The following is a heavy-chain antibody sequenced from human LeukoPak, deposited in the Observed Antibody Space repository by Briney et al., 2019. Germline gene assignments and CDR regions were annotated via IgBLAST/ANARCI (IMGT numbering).Heavy chain of an antibody. CDR1: GGSISSYY. Sequence: SETLSLTCTVSGGSISSYYWSWIRQPPGKGLEWIGHIYYSGSTNYNPSLKSRVTISIDTSKNQFSLKLSSVTAADTAVYYCARRYYDFWSGYSPFDYWGQGTLVTVSS. CDR2: IYYSGST. J-gene: IGHJ4*02. D-gene: IGHD3-3*01. CDR3: ARRYYDFWSGYSPFDY. V-gene: IGHV4-59*08.